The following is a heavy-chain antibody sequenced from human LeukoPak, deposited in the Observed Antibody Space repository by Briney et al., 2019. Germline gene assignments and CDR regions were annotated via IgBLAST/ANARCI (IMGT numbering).Heavy chain of an antibody. J-gene: IGHJ4*02. CDR3: ARHFSSYSSSRLAY. CDR2: IDPSDSYT. CDR1: GYSFTSYW. Sequence: GESLKISCKGSGYSFTSYWISWVRQMPGKGLEWMGRIDPSDSYTNYSPSFQGRVTISADKSITTAYLQWSSLKASDTAMYYCARHFSSYSSSRLAYWGQGTLVTVSS. D-gene: IGHD6-13*01. V-gene: IGHV5-10-1*01.